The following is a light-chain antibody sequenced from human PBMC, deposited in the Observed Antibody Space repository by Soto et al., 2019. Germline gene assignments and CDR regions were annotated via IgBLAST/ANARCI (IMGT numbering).Light chain of an antibody. CDR1: QSISSW. J-gene: IGKJ1*01. Sequence: DIQMTQSPSTLSASVGDRVTITCRASQSISSWLAWYQQKPGKAPKLLIYDASSLESGVPSRFSGSGSGTEFTLTISRLQPDDFATYYCQHLGTFGQGNKV. CDR2: DAS. V-gene: IGKV1-5*01. CDR3: QHLGT.